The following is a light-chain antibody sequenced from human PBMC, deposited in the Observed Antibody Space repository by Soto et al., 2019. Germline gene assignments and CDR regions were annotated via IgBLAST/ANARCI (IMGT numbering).Light chain of an antibody. CDR3: SSYTSSSHP. J-gene: IGLJ1*01. CDR1: SSNVGSYKL. Sequence: QSALTQPASVSGSPGQSITISCTGTSSNVGSYKLVSWYQQHPGKAPKLMIFEVNKRPSGVSNRFSGSKSGNTASLTISGLQAEDEADYYCSSYTSSSHPFGTGTKLTVL. CDR2: EVN. V-gene: IGLV2-14*02.